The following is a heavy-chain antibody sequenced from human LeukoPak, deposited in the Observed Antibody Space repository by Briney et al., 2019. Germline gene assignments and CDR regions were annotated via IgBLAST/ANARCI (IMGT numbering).Heavy chain of an antibody. CDR2: IYSGGST. CDR1: GFTISSNS. J-gene: IGHJ4*02. Sequence: GGSLTLTCAASGFTISSNSLSWVRQPPGKGLEWVWLIYSGGSTYYAASVKGRFTISRDNSKNPLYLQMSSLSAEDTAVYYCARVSQGYYFDYGGQGTLVTVSS. V-gene: IGHV3-66*01. D-gene: IGHD5/OR15-5a*01. CDR3: ARVSQGYYFDY.